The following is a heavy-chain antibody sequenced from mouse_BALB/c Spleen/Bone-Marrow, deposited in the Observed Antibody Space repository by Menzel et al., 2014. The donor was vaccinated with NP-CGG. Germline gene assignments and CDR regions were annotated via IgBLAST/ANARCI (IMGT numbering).Heavy chain of an antibody. J-gene: IGHJ3*01. V-gene: IGHV1-53*01. CDR2: INPSNGDT. Sequence: QVQLQQSGAELVKPGASVKLSCKASGYTFTSYYLYWVKQRPGQGLEWIGEINPSNGDTNFNEKFKSKASLTVDISSNTTYMQLSSLTSEDSAVYYCTRYDGYFTLFAYWGQGTLVTVPA. CDR3: TRYDGYFTLFAY. D-gene: IGHD2-3*01. CDR1: GYTFTSYY.